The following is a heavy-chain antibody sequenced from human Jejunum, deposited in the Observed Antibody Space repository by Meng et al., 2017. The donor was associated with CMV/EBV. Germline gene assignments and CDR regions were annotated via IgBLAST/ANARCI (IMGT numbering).Heavy chain of an antibody. CDR3: ARSPIAVAGAEGY. D-gene: IGHD6-19*01. V-gene: IGHV3-23*01. J-gene: IGHJ4*02. Sequence: CAASGFTFSPYAMSWVRQAPGKGLEWVSTIGNSGTATYYADSVKGRFTISRDNSKSTLYLQMNSLRADDTAVYYCARSPIAVAGAEGYWGQGALVTVSS. CDR1: GFTFSPYA. CDR2: IGNSGTAT.